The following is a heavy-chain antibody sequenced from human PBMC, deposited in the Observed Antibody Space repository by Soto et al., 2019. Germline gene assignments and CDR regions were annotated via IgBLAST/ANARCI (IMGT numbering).Heavy chain of an antibody. Sequence: SLRLSCTTSGFTFGDYALSWVRQAPGKGLEWVGFIRRNAYGGTTDYAASVKGRFTISRDDSKSIAYLQMNSLRTEDTALYYCTRASSLDFDFWGQGTLFTVSS. CDR1: GFTFGDYA. J-gene: IGHJ4*02. V-gene: IGHV3-49*04. CDR3: TRASSLDFDF. CDR2: IRRNAYGGTT. D-gene: IGHD3-16*01.